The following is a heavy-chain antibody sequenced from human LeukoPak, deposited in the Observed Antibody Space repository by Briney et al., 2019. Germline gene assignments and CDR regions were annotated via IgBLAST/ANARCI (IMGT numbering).Heavy chain of an antibody. CDR2: IADSGTTM. D-gene: IGHD1-1*01. Sequence: NSGGSLRLSCAASGFTFSDYYMTWIRQAPGKGLEWISYIADSGTTMYYADSVKGRFTISRDNAKNSLYLQMNSLRVEDTAMYYCARVGGNWYWLDPWGQGTLVSVSS. V-gene: IGHV3-11*01. J-gene: IGHJ5*02. CDR3: ARVGGNWYWLDP. CDR1: GFTFSDYY.